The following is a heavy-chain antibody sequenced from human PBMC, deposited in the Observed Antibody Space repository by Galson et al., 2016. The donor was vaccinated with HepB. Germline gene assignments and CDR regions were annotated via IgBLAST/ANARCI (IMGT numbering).Heavy chain of an antibody. CDR3: AGYCRGGSCSGQGSFDF. CDR2: ISGGT. CDR1: GFTFVDYT. Sequence: SLRLSCATSGFTFVDYTTSWVRQAPGKGLEWVSSISGGTNYADSVKGRFTISRDISKRTVYLQMDSLRVEDTAVYFCAGYCRGGSCSGQGSFDFWGQGTLVAVSS. D-gene: IGHD2-15*01. J-gene: IGHJ4*02. V-gene: IGHV3-23*01.